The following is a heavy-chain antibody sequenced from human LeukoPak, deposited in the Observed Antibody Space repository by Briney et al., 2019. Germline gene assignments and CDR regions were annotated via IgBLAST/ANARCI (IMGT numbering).Heavy chain of an antibody. D-gene: IGHD2-15*01. CDR3: AADQLYCSGGYCYFDY. CDR2: INSDGSST. J-gene: IGHJ4*02. CDR1: GFTFTNAW. V-gene: IGHV3-74*01. Sequence: GGSLRLSCAASGFTFTNAWMHWVRQAPGKGLVWVSRINSDGSSTSCADSVKGRFTISRDNAKNTLYLQMNSLRAEDTAVYYCAADQLYCSGGYCYFDYWGQGTLVTVSS.